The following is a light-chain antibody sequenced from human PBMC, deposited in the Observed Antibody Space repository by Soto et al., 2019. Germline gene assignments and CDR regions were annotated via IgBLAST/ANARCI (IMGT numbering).Light chain of an antibody. V-gene: IGLV2-23*01. J-gene: IGLJ3*02. CDR3: CSCVSGSPFDVL. CDR1: GSALVNYNL. Sequence: QSALTQPASVSGSPGQSITISCTGTGSALVNYNLVSWYQQPPGQAPRLVIYESTKRPSGLSDRFSGSQSGNTASLTLSGLQAEDEADYYCCSCVSGSPFDVLFGGGTPLTVL. CDR2: EST.